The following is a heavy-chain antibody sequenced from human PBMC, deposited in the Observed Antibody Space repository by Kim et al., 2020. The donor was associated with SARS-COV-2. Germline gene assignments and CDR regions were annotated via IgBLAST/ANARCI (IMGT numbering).Heavy chain of an antibody. CDR1: GFTFSSYA. V-gene: IGHV3-30-3*01. CDR3: ARDSQGYHILTGSDY. CDR2: ISYDGSNK. J-gene: IGHJ4*02. Sequence: GGSMRLSCAASGFTFSSYAMHWVRQAPGKGLEWVAVISYDGSNKYYADSVKGRFTISRDNSKNTLYLQMNSLRAEDTAVYYCARDSQGYHILTGSDYWGQGTLVTVSS. D-gene: IGHD3-9*01.